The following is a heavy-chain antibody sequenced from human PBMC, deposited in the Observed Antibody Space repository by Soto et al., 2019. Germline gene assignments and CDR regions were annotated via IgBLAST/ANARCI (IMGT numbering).Heavy chain of an antibody. J-gene: IGHJ4*02. Sequence: GGSLRLSCAASGFTFSSYAVSWVRQAPGKGLEWVSAISGSGGSTYCADSVKGRFTISRDNSKNTLYLQMNSLRAEDTAVYYCAKDPDYDILTGPWFDYWGQGTLVTVSS. V-gene: IGHV3-23*01. CDR2: ISGSGGST. CDR1: GFTFSSYA. CDR3: AKDPDYDILTGPWFDY. D-gene: IGHD3-9*01.